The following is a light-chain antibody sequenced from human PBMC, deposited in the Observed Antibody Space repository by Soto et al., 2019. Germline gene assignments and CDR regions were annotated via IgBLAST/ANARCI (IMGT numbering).Light chain of an antibody. CDR1: SSDVGGYNY. J-gene: IGLJ1*01. CDR2: EVS. V-gene: IGLV2-14*01. Sequence: QSVLAQPASVSGSPGQSITISCTGTSSDVGGYNYVSWYQQHPGKAPKLMIYEVSNRPSGVSSRFSGSKSGNTAPLTISGLQAEDEADYYCISYTGSSTSYVFGSGTKVTVL. CDR3: ISYTGSSTSYV.